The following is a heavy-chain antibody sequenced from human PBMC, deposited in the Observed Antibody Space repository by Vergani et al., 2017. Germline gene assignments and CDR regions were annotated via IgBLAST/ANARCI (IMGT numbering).Heavy chain of an antibody. V-gene: IGHV3-23*01. CDR2: ISGSGGST. Sequence: EVQLLESGGGLVQPGGSLRLSCAASGFTFSSYAMSWVRQAPGKRLEWVSAISGSGGSTYYADSVKGRFTISRDNSKNTLYLQMNSLRAEDTAVYYCAKGPSRYCSSTSCYRYFQHWGQGTPVTVSS. D-gene: IGHD2-2*01. CDR3: AKGPSRYCSSTSCYRYFQH. CDR1: GFTFSSYA. J-gene: IGHJ1*01.